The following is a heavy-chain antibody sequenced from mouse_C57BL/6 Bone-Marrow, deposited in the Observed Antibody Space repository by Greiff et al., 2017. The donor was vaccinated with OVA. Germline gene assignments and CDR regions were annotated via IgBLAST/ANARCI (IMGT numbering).Heavy chain of an antibody. CDR3: AVVRMYFDD. D-gene: IGHD1-1*01. CDR1: GFTFSDYG. Sequence: EVKLMESGGGLVKPGGSLKLSCAASGFTFSDYGMHWVRQAPEKGLEWVAYISSGSSTIYYADKVKGRFTISRDNAKNTLFLQMTSLRSEDTAMYYCAVVRMYFDDWGTGTTVTVSS. V-gene: IGHV5-17*01. J-gene: IGHJ1*03. CDR2: ISSGSSTI.